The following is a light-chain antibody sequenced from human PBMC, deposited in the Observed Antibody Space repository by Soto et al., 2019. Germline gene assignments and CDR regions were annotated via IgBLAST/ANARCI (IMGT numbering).Light chain of an antibody. V-gene: IGLV2-23*01. J-gene: IGLJ3*02. CDR3: CSFARGTTLV. CDR2: ESG. Sequence: QSALTQPASVYGSPGQSITISCTGSSSDVGSYNLVSWYQQHPGKAPKLMVYESGKRPSGVSDRFFGSKSGNTASLTISGLQAEDEADYYCCSFARGTTLVFGGGTQLTVL. CDR1: SSDVGSYNL.